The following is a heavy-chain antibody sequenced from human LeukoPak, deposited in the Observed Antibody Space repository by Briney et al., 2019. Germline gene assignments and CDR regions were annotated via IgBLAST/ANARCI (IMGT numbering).Heavy chain of an antibody. Sequence: GGSLRLFCAASGFTFDDYTMHWVRQAPGKGLEWVSLISWDGGSTYYADSVKGRFTISRDNSKNSLYLQMNSLRTEDTALYYCAKGDDYGDYVLTNWGQGTLVTVSS. J-gene: IGHJ4*02. V-gene: IGHV3-43*01. CDR1: GFTFDDYT. CDR2: ISWDGGST. D-gene: IGHD4-17*01. CDR3: AKGDDYGDYVLTN.